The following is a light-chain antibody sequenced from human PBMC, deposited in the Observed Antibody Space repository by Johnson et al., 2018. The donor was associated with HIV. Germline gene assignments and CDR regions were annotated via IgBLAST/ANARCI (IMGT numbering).Light chain of an antibody. J-gene: IGLJ1*01. CDR2: ENN. Sequence: QSVLTQPPSVSAAPGQKVTVSCSGSSSNIGSNDVSWYQQFPGAAPKLLIYENNKRPSGIPDRLSGSKSGTSATLGITGLQTGDEADYYCATWDRSLTIGGGFGTGTKVTVL. CDR3: ATWDRSLTIGGG. CDR1: SSNIGSND. V-gene: IGLV1-51*02.